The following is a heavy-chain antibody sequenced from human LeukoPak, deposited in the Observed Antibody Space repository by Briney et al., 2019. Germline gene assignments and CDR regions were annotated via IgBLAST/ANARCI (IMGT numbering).Heavy chain of an antibody. J-gene: IGHJ4*02. CDR1: GFTFSSYA. Sequence: PGGSLRLSCAASGFTFSSYAMSWVRQAPGKGLEWVSGISGSAGSTYYADSVKGRFTISRDNSKNTLYLQMNSLRAEDTAVYYCAKDRENYYDSSSDYWGQGTLVTVSS. CDR2: ISGSAGST. D-gene: IGHD3-22*01. V-gene: IGHV3-23*01. CDR3: AKDRENYYDSSSDY.